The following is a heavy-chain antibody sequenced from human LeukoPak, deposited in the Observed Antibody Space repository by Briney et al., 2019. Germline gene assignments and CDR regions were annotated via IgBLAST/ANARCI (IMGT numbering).Heavy chain of an antibody. Sequence: SETLSLTCTVSGYSISSGYYWGWIRQPPGKGLEWIGSIYRSGSPYYNPSLKSRVTISVDTSKNQFSLKLSSVTAADTAVYYCAGELRSGGDIWGQGTMVTVSS. D-gene: IGHD3-10*02. CDR2: IYRSGSP. V-gene: IGHV4-38-2*02. J-gene: IGHJ3*02. CDR3: AGELRSGGDI. CDR1: GYSISSGYY.